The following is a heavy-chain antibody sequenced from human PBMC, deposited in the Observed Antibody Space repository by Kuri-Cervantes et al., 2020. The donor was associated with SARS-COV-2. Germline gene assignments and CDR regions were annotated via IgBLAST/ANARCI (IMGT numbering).Heavy chain of an antibody. J-gene: IGHJ4*02. D-gene: IGHD6-19*01. CDR2: INSDGSST. V-gene: IGHV3-74*01. CDR3: ARPLMAGPHYFDF. Sequence: GGSLRLSCAASGFTFSNYWMHWVSQGPGKGLVWVSRINSDGSSTSYADSVKGRFTISRDNAKNTLYLQMNSLRAEDTAVYYCARPLMAGPHYFDFWGQGNLVTVSS. CDR1: GFTFSNYW.